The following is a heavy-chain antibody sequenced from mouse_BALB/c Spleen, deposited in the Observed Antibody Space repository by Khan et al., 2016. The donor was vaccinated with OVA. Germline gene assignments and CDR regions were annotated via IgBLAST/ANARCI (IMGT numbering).Heavy chain of an antibody. CDR2: IWSDGST. J-gene: IGHJ4*01. CDR3: ARQPYYHYYMMDY. D-gene: IGHD2-10*01. CDR1: GFSLTNYG. Sequence: VQLKESGPGLVAPSQSLSITCTISGFSLTNYGVHWVRQPPGKGLEWLVVIWSDGSTTYNSPLKSRLSISKDNSKSHVFLKMNSLQTDDTAMYYCARQPYYHYYMMDYWGQGTSVTVSS. V-gene: IGHV2-6-1*01.